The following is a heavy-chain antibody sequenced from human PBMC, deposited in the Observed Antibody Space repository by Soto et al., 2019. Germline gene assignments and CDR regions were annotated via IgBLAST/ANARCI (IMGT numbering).Heavy chain of an antibody. V-gene: IGHV1-3*01. CDR1: GYTFTSYL. Sequence: ASVKVSCKASGYTFTSYLIHWARQAPGQSLEWMGCINAANGNTKYSQKFQGRVTIMRNTSASTAYMELSSLRSEDTAVYYCARRVYYMDVWAKGTTVTVSS. J-gene: IGHJ6*03. CDR3: ARRVYYMDV. CDR2: INAANGNT.